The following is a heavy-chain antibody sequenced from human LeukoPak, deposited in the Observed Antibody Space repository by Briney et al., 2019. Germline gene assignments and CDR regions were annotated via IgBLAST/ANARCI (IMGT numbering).Heavy chain of an antibody. CDR2: ISSSSSYI. V-gene: IGHV3-21*01. D-gene: IGHD4-17*01. J-gene: IGHJ4*02. Sequence: GGSLRLSCAASGFTFSFYSMIWDRQAPGKGLEWVSSISSSSSYIYYADSVKGRFTISRDNAKNSLYLQMNSLGAEDTAVYYCARVGTTVTSVDYWGQGTLVTVSS. CDR1: GFTFSFYS. CDR3: ARVGTTVTSVDY.